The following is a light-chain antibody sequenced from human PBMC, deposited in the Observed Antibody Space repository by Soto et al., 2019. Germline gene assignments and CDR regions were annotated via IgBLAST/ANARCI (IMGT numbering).Light chain of an antibody. Sequence: DIVLTQSPGTLSLSPGDRATLSCRASQSVSTSYLAWYQQKPGQAPRLLIYGASSRATGIPDRFSGSGSGTDFTLTISGLEPEDFAVYYCQQYGNSRGTFGQGTKVEIQ. J-gene: IGKJ1*01. V-gene: IGKV3-20*01. CDR2: GAS. CDR3: QQYGNSRGT. CDR1: QSVSTSY.